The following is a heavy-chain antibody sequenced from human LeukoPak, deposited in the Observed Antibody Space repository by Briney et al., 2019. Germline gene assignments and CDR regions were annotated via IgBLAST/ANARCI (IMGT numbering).Heavy chain of an antibody. J-gene: IGHJ4*02. CDR3: ARGLPMIVVVRTYYFDY. Sequence: GASVKVSCKASGYTFTSYDINWVRQATGQGLEWMGWMNPNSGNTGYAQKFQGRVTMTMNTSISTAYMELSSLRSEDTAVYYCARGLPMIVVVRTYYFDYWGQGTLVTVSS. V-gene: IGHV1-8*01. CDR1: GYTFTSYD. CDR2: MNPNSGNT. D-gene: IGHD3-22*01.